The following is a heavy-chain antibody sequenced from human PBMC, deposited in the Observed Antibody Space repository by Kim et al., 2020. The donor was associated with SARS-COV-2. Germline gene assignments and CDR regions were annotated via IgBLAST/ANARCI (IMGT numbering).Heavy chain of an antibody. D-gene: IGHD4-4*01. V-gene: IGHV3-74*01. J-gene: IGHJ4*02. Sequence: GGSLRLSCAASGFTFSDFNMHWARQATGKGLIWVSRINDDGSDTRYADFAKGRFTISRDNAKNTLILQMHSLRAEETAVYYCARDLDYILCDYWGQGALVTVSS. CDR3: ARDLDYILCDY. CDR2: INDDGSDT. CDR1: GFTFSDFN.